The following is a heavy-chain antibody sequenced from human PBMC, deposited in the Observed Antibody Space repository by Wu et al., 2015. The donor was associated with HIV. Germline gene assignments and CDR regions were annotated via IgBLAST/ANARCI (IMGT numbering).Heavy chain of an antibody. Sequence: QVQLVQSGAEVKKPGASVKVSCKASGYRFTGYYIHWVRQAPGQGLEWMGWINPNSGNTGYAQKFQGRVTMTTNTSISTAYMELSGLRSEDTAVYYCVTQSMSDTEKDYYYGMDVWGQGTTVTVSS. J-gene: IGHJ6*02. CDR3: VTQSMSDTEKDYYYGMDV. CDR1: GYRFTGYY. CDR2: INPNSGNT. V-gene: IGHV1-8*02.